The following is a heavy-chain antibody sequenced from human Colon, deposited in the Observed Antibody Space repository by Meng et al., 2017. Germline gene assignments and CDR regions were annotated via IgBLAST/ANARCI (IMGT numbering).Heavy chain of an antibody. Sequence: QVQLQESGPGLVKPSVTLSLTCAVSGISISSATYWSWVRQPPGKGLEWIGESYHSGSTNYNPSLKSRVTISVDKSKNQFSLILTSVTAADTAVYYCASSSGWWRLDSWGQGTLVTVSS. J-gene: IGHJ4*02. V-gene: IGHV4-4*02. D-gene: IGHD6-19*01. CDR3: ASSSGWWRLDS. CDR2: SYHSGST. CDR1: GISISSATY.